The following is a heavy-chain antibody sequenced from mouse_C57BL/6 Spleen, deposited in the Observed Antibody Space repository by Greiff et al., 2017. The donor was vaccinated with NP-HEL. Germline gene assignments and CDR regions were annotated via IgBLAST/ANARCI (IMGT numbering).Heavy chain of an antibody. Sequence: EVQLQQSGPELVKPGASVKISCKASGYTFTDYYMNWVKQSHGKSLEWIGDINPNNGGTSYNQKFKGKATLTVDKSSSTAYMELRSLTSEDSAFYYCTRYDYYAMDYWGQGTSVTVSS. CDR1: GYTFTDYY. CDR2: INPNNGGT. CDR3: TRYDYYAMDY. D-gene: IGHD2-12*01. J-gene: IGHJ4*01. V-gene: IGHV1-26*01.